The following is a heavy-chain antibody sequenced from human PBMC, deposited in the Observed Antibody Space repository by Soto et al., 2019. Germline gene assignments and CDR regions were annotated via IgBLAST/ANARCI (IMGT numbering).Heavy chain of an antibody. CDR3: ARDKENGDYDFWSGYYPPNWFDP. V-gene: IGHV1-69*13. CDR1: GGTFSSYA. J-gene: IGHJ5*02. D-gene: IGHD3-3*01. Sequence: SVKVSCKASGGTFSSYAISWVRQAPGQGLEWMGGIIPIFGTANYAQKFQGRVTITADESTSTAYMELSSLRSEDTAVYYCARDKENGDYDFWSGYYPPNWFDPWGQGTLVTVSS. CDR2: IIPIFGTA.